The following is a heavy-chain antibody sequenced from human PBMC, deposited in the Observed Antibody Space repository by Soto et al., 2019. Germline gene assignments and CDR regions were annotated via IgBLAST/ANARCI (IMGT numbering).Heavy chain of an antibody. CDR1: GGSISSYY. Sequence: QVQLQESGPGLVKPSETLSLTCTVSGGSISSYYWSWIRQPPGKGLEWIGYIYYSGSTNYNPSLKSRVTISVDTSKNQFSLKLSSVTAADTAVYYCARGDGGPDDYWGQGTLVTVSS. V-gene: IGHV4-59*01. J-gene: IGHJ4*02. CDR3: ARGDGGPDDY. CDR2: IYYSGST.